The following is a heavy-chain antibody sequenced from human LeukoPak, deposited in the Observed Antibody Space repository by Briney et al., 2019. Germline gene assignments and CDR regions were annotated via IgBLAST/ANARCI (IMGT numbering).Heavy chain of an antibody. V-gene: IGHV4-59*08. D-gene: IGHD6-19*01. CDR1: GGSISSYY. CDR3: ASHRPSGKYYFDY. Sequence: SETLSLTCTVSGGSISSYYWSWIRQPPGKGLEWIGYIYYSGSTNYNPSLKRRVTISVDTSKNQFSLKLSSVTAADTAVYYRASHRPSGKYYFDYWGQGPLVTVSS. J-gene: IGHJ4*02. CDR2: IYYSGST.